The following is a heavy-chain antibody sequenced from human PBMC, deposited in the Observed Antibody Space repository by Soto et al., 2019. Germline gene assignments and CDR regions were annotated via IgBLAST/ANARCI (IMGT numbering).Heavy chain of an antibody. CDR3: AREIFLRQPGLNSEGLCPDV. Sequence: GASVKVCCKASGYTFTSYAMHWVRQAPGQRLERMGWINAGNGNTKYSQKFQGRVTITRDTSASTAYMELSSLRSEDTAVYYCAREIFLRQPGLNSEGLCPDVWGQGTTVTVSS. J-gene: IGHJ6*02. V-gene: IGHV1-3*01. D-gene: IGHD2-2*01. CDR1: GYTFTSYA. CDR2: INAGNGNT.